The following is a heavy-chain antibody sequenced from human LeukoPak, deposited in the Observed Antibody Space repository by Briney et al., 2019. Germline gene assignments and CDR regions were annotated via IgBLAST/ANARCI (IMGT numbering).Heavy chain of an antibody. CDR3: ATSRKRGSSSSDFDY. D-gene: IGHD6-6*01. V-gene: IGHV1-2*06. CDR1: GYTFTDYY. J-gene: IGHJ4*02. CDR2: IDPNSGGT. Sequence: ASVKVSCNASGYTFTDYYMHWVRQAPGQGLEWMGRIDPNSGGTNYAQNFQGRVTMTRDTSIATAYMELSRLRSDDTAVYYCATSRKRGSSSSDFDYWGQGTLVTVSS.